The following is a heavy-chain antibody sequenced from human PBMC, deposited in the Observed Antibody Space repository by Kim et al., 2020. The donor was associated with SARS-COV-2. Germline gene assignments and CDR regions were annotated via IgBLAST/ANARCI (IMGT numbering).Heavy chain of an antibody. Sequence: GGSMRISCEASEFTFSRYSMNWVRQAPGKGLEWVSTISRNSDYIYYADSVEGRFTISRDNAKNSLYLQMNSLRADDTAMYYCARDLSLGRPGGFDYWGQG. D-gene: IGHD3-10*01. CDR2: ISRNSDYI. CDR3: ARDLSLGRPGGFDY. V-gene: IGHV3-21*01. CDR1: EFTFSRYS. J-gene: IGHJ4*02.